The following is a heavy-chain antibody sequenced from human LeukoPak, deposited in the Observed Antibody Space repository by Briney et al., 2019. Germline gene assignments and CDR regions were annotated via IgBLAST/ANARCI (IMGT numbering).Heavy chain of an antibody. CDR1: GFTFSSYS. V-gene: IGHV3-21*01. CDR2: ISSSSSYI. D-gene: IGHD6-13*01. Sequence: GSLRLSCAASGFTFSSYSMNWVRQAPGKGLEWVSSISSSSSYIYYADSVKGRFTISRDNAKNSLYLQMNSLRAEDTAVYYCARGRSSSRYGNFDYWGQGTLVTVSS. CDR3: ARGRSSSRYGNFDY. J-gene: IGHJ4*02.